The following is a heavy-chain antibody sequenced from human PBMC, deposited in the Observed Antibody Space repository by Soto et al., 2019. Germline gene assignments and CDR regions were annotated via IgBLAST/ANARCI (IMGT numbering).Heavy chain of an antibody. CDR1: GFTFSSYG. D-gene: IGHD6-13*01. CDR3: AREMAAGPYYYYGMDV. J-gene: IGHJ6*02. Sequence: QVQLVESGGGVVQPGRSLRLSCAASGFTFSSYGMHWVRQAPGKGLEWVAVIWYDGSNKYYADSVKGRFTISRDNSKNTLYLQMNSLRAEDTAVYYCAREMAAGPYYYYGMDVWGQGTTVTVSS. CDR2: IWYDGSNK. V-gene: IGHV3-33*01.